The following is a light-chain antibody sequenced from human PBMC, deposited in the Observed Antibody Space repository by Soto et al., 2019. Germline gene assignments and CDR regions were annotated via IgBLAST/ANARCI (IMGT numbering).Light chain of an antibody. CDR3: QQYKYLPLT. J-gene: IGKJ4*01. V-gene: IGKV1-33*01. CDR1: QDITNS. Sequence: DIQMTQSPSSLSASVGDRVTITCQASQDITNSLNWYQQKPGKAPKLLIYDASNLETGFPSRFSGSQSGTDFTFAISSLQPEDIATYYCQQYKYLPLTFGGGTKVEI. CDR2: DAS.